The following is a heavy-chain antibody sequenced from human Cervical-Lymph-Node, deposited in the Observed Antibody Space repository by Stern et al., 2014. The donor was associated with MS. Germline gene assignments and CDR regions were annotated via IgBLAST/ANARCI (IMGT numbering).Heavy chain of an antibody. J-gene: IGHJ6*02. CDR3: ARWKGIVASDDYYYYGVDV. D-gene: IGHD3-22*01. Sequence: QVQLLQPGGGVVQPGRSLRLSCAASGFTSSSYGMHWVRQAPGKGLEWVAVIWYDGNNKYYADFVKGRFTISRDNSKNMLYLQMNGLRAEDTAVYYCARWKGIVASDDYYYYGVDVWGQGTTVTVSS. V-gene: IGHV3-33*01. CDR2: IWYDGNNK. CDR1: GFTSSSYG.